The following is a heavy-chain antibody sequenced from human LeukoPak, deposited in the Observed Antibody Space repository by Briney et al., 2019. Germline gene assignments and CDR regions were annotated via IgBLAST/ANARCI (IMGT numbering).Heavy chain of an antibody. D-gene: IGHD4-23*01. V-gene: IGHV3-30*18. J-gene: IGHJ6*02. Sequence: GGSLRLSCAASGFTCSSYGMHWVRQAPGKGQEWVAVISYDGSNKYYADSVKGRFTISRDNSRNTLYLQMNSLRAEDTAVYYCAKDQVVTPGGLYGMDVWGQGTTVTVSS. CDR2: ISYDGSNK. CDR1: GFTCSSYG. CDR3: AKDQVVTPGGLYGMDV.